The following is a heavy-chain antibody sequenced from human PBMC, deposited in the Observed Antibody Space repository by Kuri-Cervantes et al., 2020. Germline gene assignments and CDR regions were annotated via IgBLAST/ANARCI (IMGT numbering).Heavy chain of an antibody. CDR3: ARVGGGGYSAFDY. CDR2: INRIGGN. J-gene: IGHJ4*02. V-gene: IGHV4-34*01. D-gene: IGHD2-21*01. Sequence: SETLSLTCAVVGASFSGYFWSWIRQSPGKGREWIGEINRIGGNAYNPTLKSRVIISIDTSKNQFSLKLSSVTAADTAVYYCARVGGGGYSAFDYWGQGTLVTVSS. CDR1: GASFSGYF.